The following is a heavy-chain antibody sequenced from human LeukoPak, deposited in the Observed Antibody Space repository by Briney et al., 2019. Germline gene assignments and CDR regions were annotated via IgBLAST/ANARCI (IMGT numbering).Heavy chain of an antibody. V-gene: IGHV3-21*01. CDR3: ASGTQLWLEVY. D-gene: IGHD5-18*01. CDR2: ISSSSSYI. CDR1: GFTFSSYS. J-gene: IGHJ4*02. Sequence: GGSLRLSCAASGFTFSSYSMNWVRQAPGKGLEWVSSISSSSSYIYYGDSVKGRFATSRDNTKNSLYLQMNSLRAEDTAVYYCASGTQLWLEVYWGQGTLATVSS.